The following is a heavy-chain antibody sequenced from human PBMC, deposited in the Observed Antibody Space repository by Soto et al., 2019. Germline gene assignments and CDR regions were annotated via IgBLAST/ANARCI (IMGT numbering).Heavy chain of an antibody. D-gene: IGHD2-15*01. J-gene: IGHJ2*01. CDR3: ARDGGSLNWYFDL. Sequence: QVQLQESGPGRVRPAQPLSLTCDVSGYAISRGGYYWSWLRQVPGKGLEWIGSIDYSGDTFYNPSLESRVTISVDPSKNQFFLSLSIVTAADTAVFYCARDGGSLNWYFDLWGRGTLVTVSS. V-gene: IGHV4-31*11. CDR2: IDYSGDT. CDR1: GYAISRGGYY.